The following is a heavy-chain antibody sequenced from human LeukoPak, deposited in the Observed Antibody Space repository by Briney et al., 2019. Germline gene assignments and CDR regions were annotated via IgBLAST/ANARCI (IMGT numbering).Heavy chain of an antibody. CDR3: ARDYGDYGGFDY. V-gene: IGHV4-59*01. J-gene: IGHJ4*02. CDR2: IYYSGST. CDR1: GGSISSYY. D-gene: IGHD4-17*01. Sequence: SETLSLTCTVSGGSISSYYWSWIRQPPGKGLEWIGYIYYSGSTNYNPSLKSRVTISVDTSKNQFSLKLSSVTAADTAVYYCARDYGDYGGFDYWGQGTLVTVS.